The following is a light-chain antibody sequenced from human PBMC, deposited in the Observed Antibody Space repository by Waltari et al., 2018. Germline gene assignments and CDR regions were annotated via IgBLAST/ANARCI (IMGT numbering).Light chain of an antibody. J-gene: IGKJ2*01. V-gene: IGKV1-39*01. CDR3: QQSYSIPYT. CDR1: QTIGSY. Sequence: DIQMTQSPSSLSASVGDRVTIPCRASQTIGSYLHWYQQKPVKAPNPLIYAASSLQSGVPSRFSGSGSGTDFTLTISSLRPEDVATYYCQQSYSIPYTFGQGTKLQIK. CDR2: AAS.